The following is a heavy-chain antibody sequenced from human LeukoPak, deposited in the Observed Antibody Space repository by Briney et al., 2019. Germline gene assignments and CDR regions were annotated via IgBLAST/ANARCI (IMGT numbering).Heavy chain of an antibody. Sequence: SETLSLTCTVSGGSISSYYWSWIRQPPGKGLEWIGYIYYSGSTNYNPPLKSRVTISVDTSKNQFSLKLSSVTAADTAVYYCARVAVAGRVRWFDPWGQGTLVTVSS. CDR1: GGSISSYY. J-gene: IGHJ5*02. CDR3: ARVAVAGRVRWFDP. CDR2: IYYSGST. D-gene: IGHD6-19*01. V-gene: IGHV4-59*01.